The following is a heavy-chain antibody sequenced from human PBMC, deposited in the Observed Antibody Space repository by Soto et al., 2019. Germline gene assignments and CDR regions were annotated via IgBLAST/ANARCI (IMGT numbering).Heavy chain of an antibody. CDR3: ATYYYDSSGYRNLLDY. D-gene: IGHD3-22*01. CDR2: IIPIFGTA. CDR1: GGTFSSYA. J-gene: IGHJ4*02. V-gene: IGHV1-69*13. Sequence: SVKVSCKASGGTFSSYAISWVRQAPGQGLEWMGGIIPIFGTANYAQKFQGRVTITADESTSTAYMELSSLRSEDTAVYYCATYYYDSSGYRNLLDYWGQGTLVTVSS.